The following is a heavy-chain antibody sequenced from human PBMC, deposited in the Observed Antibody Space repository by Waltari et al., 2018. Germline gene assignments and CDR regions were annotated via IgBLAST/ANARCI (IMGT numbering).Heavy chain of an antibody. J-gene: IGHJ6*03. CDR3: ATTRSGGSSSKNLGYYYYYMDV. V-gene: IGHV1-3*03. D-gene: IGHD6-13*01. CDR2: INAGNGNT. CDR1: GYTFTSYA. Sequence: QVQLVQSGAEVKKPGASVTVSCKASGYTFTSYALHCVPQAPGQRLQWMGWINAGNGNTKYSQEFQGRVTITRDTSASTAYMELSSLRSEDMAVYYCATTRSGGSSSKNLGYYYYYMDVWGKGTTVTVSS.